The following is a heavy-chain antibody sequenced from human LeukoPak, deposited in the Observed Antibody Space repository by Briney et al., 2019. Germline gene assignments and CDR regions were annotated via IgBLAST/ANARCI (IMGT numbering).Heavy chain of an antibody. J-gene: IGHJ5*02. V-gene: IGHV4-34*01. CDR2: INHSGST. CDR1: GGSFSGYY. CDR3: ARAYIAAAGIYRKRGYWFDP. D-gene: IGHD6-13*01. Sequence: SETLSLTCAVYGGSFSGYYWSWIRQPPGKGLEWIGEINHSGSTNYNPSLKSRVTISVDTSKNQFSLKLSSVTAADTAVYYCARAYIAAAGIYRKRGYWFDPWGQGTLVTVSS.